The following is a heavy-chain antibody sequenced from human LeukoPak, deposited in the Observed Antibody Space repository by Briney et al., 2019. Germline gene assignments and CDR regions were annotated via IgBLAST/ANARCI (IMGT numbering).Heavy chain of an antibody. V-gene: IGHV3-74*01. CDR3: ATFRGYYDFDY. J-gene: IGHJ4*02. Sequence: SGGSLRLSCAASGFTFSSYWMHWVRQAPGKGLVWVSRINSEGSSTSYADSVKGRFTISRDNAKNTLYLQMNSLRAEDTAVYYCATFRGYYDFDYWGQGTLVTVSS. D-gene: IGHD3-22*01. CDR1: GFTFSSYW. CDR2: INSEGSST.